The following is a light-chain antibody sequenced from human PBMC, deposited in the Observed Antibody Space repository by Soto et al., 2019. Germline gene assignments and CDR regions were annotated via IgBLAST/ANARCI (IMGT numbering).Light chain of an antibody. J-gene: IGLJ2*01. CDR2: DVS. Sequence: QSALTQPASVSGSPGQSITISCTGTSSDVCGYNYVSWYQQHPGKAPKLMIYDVSNRPSGVSNRFSGSKSGNTASLTISGLQAEDEADYYCSSYTSSSPHVVFGGGTQLTVL. CDR3: SSYTSSSPHVV. V-gene: IGLV2-14*01. CDR1: SSDVCGYNY.